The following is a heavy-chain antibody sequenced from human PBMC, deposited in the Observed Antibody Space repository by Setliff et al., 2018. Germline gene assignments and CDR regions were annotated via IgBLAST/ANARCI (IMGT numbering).Heavy chain of an antibody. J-gene: IGHJ4*02. D-gene: IGHD4-17*01. Sequence: PSETLSLTCTVSGGSISSHYWSWIRQPPGKGLEWIGSIYYSGSTNYNPSLKSRVTISVDTSKNQFSLKLSSVTAADTAVYYCASLSSMSVTTSYWGQGTLVTVSS. CDR2: IYYSGST. CDR3: ASLSSMSVTTSY. CDR1: GGSISSHY. V-gene: IGHV4-59*11.